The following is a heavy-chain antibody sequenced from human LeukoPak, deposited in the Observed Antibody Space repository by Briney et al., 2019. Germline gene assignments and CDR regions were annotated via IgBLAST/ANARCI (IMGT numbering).Heavy chain of an antibody. J-gene: IGHJ6*04. Sequence: GGSLRLSCAASGFTFSSYTMNWVRQAPGKGLEWVSSMSSSSSYIYYADSVKGRFTISRDNAKNSLYLQMNSLRAEDTAVYYCAELGITMIGGVWGKGTTVTISS. CDR2: MSSSSSYI. CDR1: GFTFSSYT. CDR3: AELGITMIGGV. D-gene: IGHD3-10*02. V-gene: IGHV3-21*01.